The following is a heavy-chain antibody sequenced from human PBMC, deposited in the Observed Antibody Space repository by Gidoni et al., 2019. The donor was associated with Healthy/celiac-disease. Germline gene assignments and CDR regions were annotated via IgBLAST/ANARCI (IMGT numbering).Heavy chain of an antibody. D-gene: IGHD2-15*01. CDR2: ISYDGSNK. CDR3: AGDPAGYWNAFDI. V-gene: IGHV3-30*03. Sequence: QVQLVESVGGVVQRGRSLRLSGAASGFTCSSYGMRGVRQAPGKGLGWVAVISYDGSNKYSADSVRGRFTISRDNSKNTLYLQMSSRRAEDTAVYYCAGDPAGYWNAFDIWGQGTMVTVSS. CDR1: GFTCSSYG. J-gene: IGHJ3*02.